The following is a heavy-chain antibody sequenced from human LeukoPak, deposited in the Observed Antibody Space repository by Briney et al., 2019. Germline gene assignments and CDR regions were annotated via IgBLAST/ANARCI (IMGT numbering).Heavy chain of an antibody. Sequence: SETLSLTCTVSGDSISSYYWSWIRQPPGKGLEWIGSIYYSGSTYYNPSLKSRVTISVDTSKNQFSLKLSSVTAADTAVYYCAREARKGYRCGYVAFDIWGQGTMVTVSS. J-gene: IGHJ3*02. CDR1: GDSISSYY. CDR2: IYYSGST. D-gene: IGHD5-18*01. CDR3: AREARKGYRCGYVAFDI. V-gene: IGHV4-39*07.